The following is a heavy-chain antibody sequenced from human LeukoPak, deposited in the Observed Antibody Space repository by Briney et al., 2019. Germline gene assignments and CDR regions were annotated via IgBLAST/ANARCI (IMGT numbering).Heavy chain of an antibody. CDR2: IYRSGST. V-gene: IGHV4-38-2*02. CDR3: ARQTGSGLFILP. Sequence: PSETLSLTCTVSAYSISSGYYWGWIRQPPGKGLEWIGTIYRSGSTYYNASLKSQVSISIDTSKNQFSLRLTSVTAADTAVYYCARQTGSGLFILPGGQGTLVTVSS. J-gene: IGHJ4*02. CDR1: AYSISSGYY. D-gene: IGHD3/OR15-3a*01.